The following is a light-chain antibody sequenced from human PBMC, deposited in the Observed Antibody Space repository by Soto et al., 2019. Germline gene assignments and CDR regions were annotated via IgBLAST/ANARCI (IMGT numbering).Light chain of an antibody. V-gene: IGLV2-14*01. CDR2: DVT. CDR1: SSDVGGYNY. J-gene: IGLJ2*01. Sequence: QSARTQPASVSGSPGQSIAISCTGSSSDVGGYNYVSWYQQHSGKAPKLIIYDVTNRPSGVSDRFSGSKSGNTASLTISGLQAEDEAEYYCSSYTSSRTVIFGGGTKLTVL. CDR3: SSYTSSRTVI.